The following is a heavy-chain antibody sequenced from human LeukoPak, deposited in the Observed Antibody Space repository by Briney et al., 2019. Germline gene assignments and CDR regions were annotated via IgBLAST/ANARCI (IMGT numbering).Heavy chain of an antibody. D-gene: IGHD3-22*01. Sequence: GASVTVSCKASGYTFTNYALHWVRQAPGQRLEWMGCINADNGNTKYSQKFQGRVTITRDTSASTAYMELSSLRSEDTAVYYCARQYYYDSSGSVPDYFDYWGQGTLVTVSS. CDR1: GYTFTNYA. J-gene: IGHJ4*02. CDR2: INADNGNT. V-gene: IGHV1-3*01. CDR3: ARQYYYDSSGSVPDYFDY.